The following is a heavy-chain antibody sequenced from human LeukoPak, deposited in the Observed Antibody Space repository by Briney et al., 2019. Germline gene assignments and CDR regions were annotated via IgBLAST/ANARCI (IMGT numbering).Heavy chain of an antibody. CDR1: GFAFSSYA. J-gene: IGHJ4*02. CDR3: AKRSGDWLLYRYFDY. Sequence: PGGSLRLSCAASGFAFSSYAKSWVRQAPGKGLEWVSAISGSGGSTYYADSVKGRFTISRDNSKNTLYLQMNSLRAEDTAVYYCAKRSGDWLLYRYFDYWGQGTLVTVSS. V-gene: IGHV3-23*01. D-gene: IGHD3-9*01. CDR2: ISGSGGST.